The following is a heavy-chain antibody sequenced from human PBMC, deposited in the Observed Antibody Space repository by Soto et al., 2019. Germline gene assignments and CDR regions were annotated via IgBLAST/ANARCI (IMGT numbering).Heavy chain of an antibody. D-gene: IGHD3-10*01. CDR3: ARESRPWFGELSLYYYYGMDV. V-gene: IGHV4-39*07. Sequence: SETLSLTCTVSGGSISGSVYYWGWIRQPPGKGLEYIGSIYFDGSTYYNPSLKSRVTISVDTSKNQFSLKLSSVTAADTAVYYCARESRPWFGELSLYYYYGMDVWGQGTTVTVSS. CDR2: IYFDGST. J-gene: IGHJ6*02. CDR1: GGSISGSVYY.